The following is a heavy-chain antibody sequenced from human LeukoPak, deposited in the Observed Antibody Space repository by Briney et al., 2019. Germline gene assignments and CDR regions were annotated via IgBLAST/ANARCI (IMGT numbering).Heavy chain of an antibody. Sequence: ASVKVSCKASGYTFTGYYMHWVRQAPGQGLEWMGWINPNSGGTNYAQKFQGRVTMTRDTSISTAYMELSRLRSDDTAVYYCARGGGGITMVRGVIMNAFDIWGPGTMVTVSS. D-gene: IGHD3-10*01. CDR3: ARGGGGITMVRGVIMNAFDI. CDR2: INPNSGGT. J-gene: IGHJ3*02. CDR1: GYTFTGYY. V-gene: IGHV1-2*02.